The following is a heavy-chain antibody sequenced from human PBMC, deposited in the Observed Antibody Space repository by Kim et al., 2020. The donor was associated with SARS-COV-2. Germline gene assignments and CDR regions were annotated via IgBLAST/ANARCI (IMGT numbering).Heavy chain of an antibody. Sequence: GGSLRLSCAGSGFTFINYAMSWVRQPPGKGPEWVSSTSGSGLSIYYADSVKGRFTISRDNSKNTVYLQMNSLRAEDTAIYYCAKDPHTSGWYDRWFDPWGQGTLVTVSS. D-gene: IGHD6-19*01. V-gene: IGHV3-23*01. CDR3: AKDPHTSGWYDRWFDP. CDR1: GFTFINYA. J-gene: IGHJ5*02. CDR2: TSGSGLSI.